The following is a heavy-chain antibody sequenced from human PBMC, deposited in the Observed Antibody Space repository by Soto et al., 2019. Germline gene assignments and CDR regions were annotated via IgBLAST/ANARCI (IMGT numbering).Heavy chain of an antibody. V-gene: IGHV1-18*01. CDR1: GYSFSSYA. CDR2: ISAHNGKT. J-gene: IGHJ3*02. Sequence: ASVKVSCKASGYSFSSYAISWVRQAPGQGLEWMGWISAHNGKTNYPQKLQGRVTITADESTSTAYMELSSLRSEDTAVYYCARDGIVLVPAARDAFDIWGQGTMVTVSS. D-gene: IGHD2-2*01. CDR3: ARDGIVLVPAARDAFDI.